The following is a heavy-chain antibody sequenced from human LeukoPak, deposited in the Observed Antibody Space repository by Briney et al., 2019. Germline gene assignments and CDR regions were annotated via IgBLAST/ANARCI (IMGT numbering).Heavy chain of an antibody. Sequence: SETLSLTCTVSGGSISSYYWSWIRQPPGKGLEWIGYIYYSGSTNYNPSLKSRVTISVDTSKNQFSLKLSSVTAADTAVYYCARVDGDYEAYFDYWGQGTLVTVSS. CDR3: ARVDGDYEAYFDY. J-gene: IGHJ4*02. CDR2: IYYSGST. V-gene: IGHV4-59*01. D-gene: IGHD4-17*01. CDR1: GGSISSYY.